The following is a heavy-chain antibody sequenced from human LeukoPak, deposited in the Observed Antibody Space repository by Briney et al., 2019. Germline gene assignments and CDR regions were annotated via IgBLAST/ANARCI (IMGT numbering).Heavy chain of an antibody. V-gene: IGHV3-23*01. Sequence: PGGSLRLSCAAAGFTFGSYAMSWVRQAPGKGLDWVSTLGSRSADTYYADSVKGRFAISRDSSKHTLYLLMNSLRADDTATYYCAKTTETTLSCDAFDIWGQGTMVTVSS. J-gene: IGHJ3*02. D-gene: IGHD1-7*01. CDR1: GFTFGSYA. CDR3: AKTTETTLSCDAFDI. CDR2: LGSRSADT.